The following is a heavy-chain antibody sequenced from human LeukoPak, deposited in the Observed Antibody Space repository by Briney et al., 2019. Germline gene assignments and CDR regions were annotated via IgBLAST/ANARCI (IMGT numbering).Heavy chain of an antibody. V-gene: IGHV3-48*03. CDR3: ARDLVGATGWFDP. CDR2: ISSSGRTI. CDR1: GFTFSSYE. J-gene: IGHJ5*02. D-gene: IGHD1-26*01. Sequence: GGSLRLSCAASGFTFSSYEMNWVRQAPGKGLEWVSYISSSGRTIYYADSVKGRFTISRDNAKNSLYLQMNSLRAEDTAVYYCARDLVGATGWFDPWGQGTLVTVSS.